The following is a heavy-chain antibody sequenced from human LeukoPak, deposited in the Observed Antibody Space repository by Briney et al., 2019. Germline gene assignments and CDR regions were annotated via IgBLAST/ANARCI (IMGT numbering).Heavy chain of an antibody. J-gene: IGHJ4*02. D-gene: IGHD3-22*01. CDR2: INHSGST. CDR1: SGSFSGYY. Sequence: SETLSLTCAVYSGSFSGYYWSWIRQPPGKGLEWIGEINHSGSTNYNPSLKSRVTISVDTSKNQFSLKLSSVTAADTAVYYCARSQRYYYDSSGYPFDYWGQGTLFTVSS. V-gene: IGHV4-34*01. CDR3: ARSQRYYYDSSGYPFDY.